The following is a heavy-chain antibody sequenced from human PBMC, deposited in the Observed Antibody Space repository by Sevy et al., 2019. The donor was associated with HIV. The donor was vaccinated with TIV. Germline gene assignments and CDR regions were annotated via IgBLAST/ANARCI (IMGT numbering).Heavy chain of an antibody. D-gene: IGHD1-1*01. J-gene: IGHJ4*02. CDR2: ISSTSGYI. Sequence: GGSLRLSCAASGFTFSSYRMTWVRQAPGKGLEWVSCISSTSGYINYADSVKGRFTISRDNAKNLLYLQMDSLRAEDTAVYYCARAVLEISTWRSDYWVQGTLVTVSS. CDR3: ARAVLEISTWRSDY. CDR1: GFTFSSYR. V-gene: IGHV3-21*01.